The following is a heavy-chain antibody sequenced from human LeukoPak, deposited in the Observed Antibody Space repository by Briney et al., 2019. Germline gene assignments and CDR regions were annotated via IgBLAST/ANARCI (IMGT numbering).Heavy chain of an antibody. CDR3: VKDGPITGIYLCA. D-gene: IGHD1-1*01. Sequence: PGGSLRLSCAASGFTFSSSAMSWVRQAPGKGLEWVSAISNNGGYTYYADSVQGRFTISRDNSKSTLCLQMNSLRAEDTAVYYCVKDGPITGIYLCAWGQGTLVTVSS. V-gene: IGHV3-23*01. CDR2: ISNNGGYT. CDR1: GFTFSSSA. J-gene: IGHJ5*02.